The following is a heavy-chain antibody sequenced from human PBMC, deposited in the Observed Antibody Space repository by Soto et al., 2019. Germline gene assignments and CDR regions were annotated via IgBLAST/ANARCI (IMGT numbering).Heavy chain of an antibody. CDR3: ARGGGYCTPTSCAIDS. Sequence: GGSLRLSCVASRFDFSSYEMIWVRQAAGKGLEWVSRVSLTGDRTNYAGSVKGRFTVSRDNFKNALYLERDSLRPDDTAIYYCARGGGYCTPTSCAIDSWGRGTPVTVSS. CDR1: RFDFSSYE. V-gene: IGHV3-23*01. D-gene: IGHD2-8*01. J-gene: IGHJ4*02. CDR2: VSLTGDRT.